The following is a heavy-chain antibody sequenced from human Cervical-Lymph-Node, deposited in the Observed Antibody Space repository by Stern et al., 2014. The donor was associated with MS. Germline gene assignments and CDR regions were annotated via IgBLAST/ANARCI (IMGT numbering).Heavy chain of an antibody. CDR3: ARLPGHGATVAPDP. D-gene: IGHD2-21*02. Sequence: QLQLQESGPGQVKPSETLSLTCTVSGASISRSSGYYWGWIRQPPGKGLQWIASVYYGGSTFYNESLESRASIAVDASRNQLSLKLNSVTALDTAVYYCARLPGHGATVAPDPWGQGVLVTVSS. CDR1: GASISRSSGYY. CDR2: VYYGGST. V-gene: IGHV4-39*01. J-gene: IGHJ5*02.